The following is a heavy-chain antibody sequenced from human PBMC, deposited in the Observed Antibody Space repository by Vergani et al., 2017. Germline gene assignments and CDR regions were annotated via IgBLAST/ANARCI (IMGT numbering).Heavy chain of an antibody. J-gene: IGHJ4*02. CDR3: TTSDYDYVWGSYLFDY. Sequence: EVQLVESGGGLVKPGGSLSLSCAASGFTFSNAWMSWVRQAPGKGLEWVGRIKSKTDGGTTDYAAPVKGRFTISRDDSKNTLYLQMNSLKTEDTAVYYCTTSDYDYVWGSYLFDYWGQGTLVTVSS. CDR1: GFTFSNAW. CDR2: IKSKTDGGTT. V-gene: IGHV3-15*01. D-gene: IGHD3-16*01.